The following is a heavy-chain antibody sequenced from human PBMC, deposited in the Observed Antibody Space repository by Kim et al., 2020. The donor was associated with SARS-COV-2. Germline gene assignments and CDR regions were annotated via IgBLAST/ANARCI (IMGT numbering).Heavy chain of an antibody. V-gene: IGHV3-21*01. D-gene: IGHD3-22*01. CDR3: ARDSRITMIPNWYFDL. Sequence: GGSLRLSCAASGFTFSSYSMNWVRQAPGKGLEWVSSISSSSSYIYYADSVKGRFTISRDNAKNSLYLQMNSLRAEDTAVYYCARDSRITMIPNWYFDLWGRGTLVTVSS. J-gene: IGHJ2*01. CDR1: GFTFSSYS. CDR2: ISSSSSYI.